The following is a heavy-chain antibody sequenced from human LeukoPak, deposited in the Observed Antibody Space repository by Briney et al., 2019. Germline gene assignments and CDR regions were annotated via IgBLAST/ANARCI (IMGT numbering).Heavy chain of an antibody. CDR1: GFTFDDYA. CDR2: ISGDGGST. J-gene: IGHJ3*02. D-gene: IGHD4-17*01. CDR3: AKDTLTTVTTRVYDAFDI. Sequence: PGGSLRLSCAASGFTFDDYAMHWVRQAPGKGLEWVSLISGDGGSTYYADSVKGRFTISRDNIKNSLYLQMNSLRTEDTALYYCAKDTLTTVTTRVYDAFDIWGQGTMVTVSS. V-gene: IGHV3-43*02.